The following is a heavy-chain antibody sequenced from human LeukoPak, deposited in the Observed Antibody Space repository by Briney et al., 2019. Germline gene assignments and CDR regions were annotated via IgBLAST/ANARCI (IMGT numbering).Heavy chain of an antibody. J-gene: IGHJ4*02. D-gene: IGHD3-10*01. V-gene: IGHV4-4*07. Sequence: SETLSLTCTVSGGSISSYYWSWIRQPAGKGLEWIGRIYTSGSTNYNPSLKSRVTMSVDTSKNQFPLKLSSVTAADTAVYYCASERRGSGSYYTVAFDYWGQGTLVTVSS. CDR2: IYTSGST. CDR1: GGSISSYY. CDR3: ASERRGSGSYYTVAFDY.